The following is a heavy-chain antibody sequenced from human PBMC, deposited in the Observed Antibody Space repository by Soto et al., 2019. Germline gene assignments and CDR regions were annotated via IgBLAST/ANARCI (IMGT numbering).Heavy chain of an antibody. D-gene: IGHD3-10*01. CDR3: AKSPYGSGSPGWFDP. CDR1: GFTFSSYG. CDR2: ISYDGSNK. J-gene: IGHJ5*02. Sequence: QVQLVESGGGVVQPGRSLRLACAASGFTFSSYGMHWVRQAPGKWLEWVAVISYDGSNKYYADSVKGRFTISRDNSKNTLYLQRNSLRAEDTAVYSCAKSPYGSGSPGWFDPWGQGTLVTVSS. V-gene: IGHV3-30*18.